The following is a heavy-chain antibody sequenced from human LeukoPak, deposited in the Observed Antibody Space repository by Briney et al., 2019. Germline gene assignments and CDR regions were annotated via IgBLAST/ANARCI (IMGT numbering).Heavy chain of an antibody. Sequence: ASVKVSCKASGYTFTSYYMHWVRQAPGQGLEWMGIINPSGGSTSYAQKFQGRVTMTRDMSTSTVYMELSSLRSEDTAVYYCARGGVTFGGAYYMDVWGKGPRSPSP. CDR1: GYTFTSYY. D-gene: IGHD3-16*01. V-gene: IGHV1-46*01. CDR2: INPSGGST. J-gene: IGHJ6*03. CDR3: ARGGVTFGGAYYMDV.